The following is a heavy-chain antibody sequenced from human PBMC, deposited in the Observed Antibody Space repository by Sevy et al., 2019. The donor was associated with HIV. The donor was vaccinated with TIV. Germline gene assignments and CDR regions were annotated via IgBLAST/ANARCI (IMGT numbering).Heavy chain of an antibody. D-gene: IGHD3-22*01. V-gene: IGHV3-23*01. CDR2: ISGSGGST. CDR1: GFTFSSYA. Sequence: GGSLRLSCAASGFTFSSYAMSWVRQAPGKGLEWVSAISGSGGSTYYADSVKGRSTISRDNSKNTLYLQMNSLRAEDTAVYYCAKWEYDSSGYYYPPDFDYWGQGTLVTVSS. J-gene: IGHJ4*02. CDR3: AKWEYDSSGYYYPPDFDY.